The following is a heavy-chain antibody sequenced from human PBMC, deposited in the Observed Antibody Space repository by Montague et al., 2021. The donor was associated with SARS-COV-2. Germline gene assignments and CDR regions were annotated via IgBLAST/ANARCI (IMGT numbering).Heavy chain of an antibody. J-gene: IGHJ5*02. CDR2: IYDSGSP. CDR3: VKGSGYP. V-gene: IGHV4-61*01. D-gene: IGHD3-22*01. Sequence: SQTLSLTCTVTGDSVISDKYYWSWIRQPPGKGLEWIGFIYDSGSPSYNPSLHSRVTITIDTSKNQFSLNLMSVTPADTAVYYCVKGSGYPWGQGTLVTVSS. CDR1: GDSVISDKYY.